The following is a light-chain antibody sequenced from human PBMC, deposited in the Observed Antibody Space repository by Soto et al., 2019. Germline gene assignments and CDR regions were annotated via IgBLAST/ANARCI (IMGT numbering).Light chain of an antibody. CDR3: QQYYGTPYT. V-gene: IGKV4-1*01. Sequence: DIVMTQSPDSLAVSLGERATINCKSSQSLLYSSNNQNYLAWHQQKPGQPPKLLIYWASTRESGVPDRFSGSGSGTDXTLTIXSLQAEDVAVYYCQQYYGTPYTFGQGTKLEIK. J-gene: IGKJ2*01. CDR1: QSLLYSSNNQNY. CDR2: WAS.